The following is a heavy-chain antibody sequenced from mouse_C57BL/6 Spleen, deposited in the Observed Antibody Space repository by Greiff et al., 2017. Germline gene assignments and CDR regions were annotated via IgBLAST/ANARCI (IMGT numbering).Heavy chain of an antibody. Sequence: EVKVVESGGGLVKPGGSLKLSCAASGFTFSDYGMHWVRQAPEKGLEWVAYISSGSSTIYYADTVKGRFTISRDNGKNTLFLQMTSLRSEDTAMYYCARLYSNYDYWGQGTTLTVSS. J-gene: IGHJ2*01. D-gene: IGHD2-5*01. CDR3: ARLYSNYDY. CDR2: ISSGSSTI. V-gene: IGHV5-17*01. CDR1: GFTFSDYG.